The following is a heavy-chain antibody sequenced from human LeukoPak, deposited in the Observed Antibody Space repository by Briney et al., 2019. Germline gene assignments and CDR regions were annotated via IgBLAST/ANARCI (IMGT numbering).Heavy chain of an antibody. V-gene: IGHV6-1*01. CDR3: ARDGKYGGYGFDY. D-gene: IGHD5-12*01. Sequence: SRTLSLTYAISGDXVSINSAGWNWVRQSPSRGLEWLLRTYYRFKCFYHYAVSVKTPIIITPHTSKYQFSLQLNSVTPEDSAVYYCARDGKYGGYGFDYWGQGTLVTVSS. CDR2: TYYRFKCFY. CDR1: GDXVSINSAG. J-gene: IGHJ4*02.